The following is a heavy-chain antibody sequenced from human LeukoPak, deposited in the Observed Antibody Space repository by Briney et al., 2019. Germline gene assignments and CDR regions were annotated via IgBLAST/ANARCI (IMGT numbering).Heavy chain of an antibody. Sequence: PSETLSLTCTVSGGSMSNSSYYWGWIRQPRGKGLEWIGSIYYTGSTYYNPSFKSRITISVDTSKNQFSLKVISVTAADTAVYYCARLQRSAHSYSSSWYAPWIPYNWFDPWGQGTLVTVSS. CDR3: ARLQRSAHSYSSSWYAPWIPYNWFDP. CDR2: IYYTGST. CDR1: GGSMSNSSYY. V-gene: IGHV4-39*01. J-gene: IGHJ5*02. D-gene: IGHD6-13*01.